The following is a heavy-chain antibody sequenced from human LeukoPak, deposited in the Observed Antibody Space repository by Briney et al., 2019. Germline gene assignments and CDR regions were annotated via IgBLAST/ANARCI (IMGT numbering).Heavy chain of an antibody. CDR2: INPSGGST. CDR3: ARDLLAYCGGDCYSDY. J-gene: IGHJ4*02. D-gene: IGHD2-21*02. CDR1: GYTFTSYY. Sequence: EASVKVSCKASGYTFTSYYMHWVRQAPGQGLEWMGIINPSGGSTSYAQKFQGRVTMTRDTSISTAYMELSRLRSDDTAVYYCARDLLAYCGGDCYSDYWGQGTLVTVSS. V-gene: IGHV1-46*01.